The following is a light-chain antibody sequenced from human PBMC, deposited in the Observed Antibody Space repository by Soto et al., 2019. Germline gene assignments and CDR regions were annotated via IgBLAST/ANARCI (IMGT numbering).Light chain of an antibody. CDR2: GVY. CDR1: QSVSSN. V-gene: IGKV3D-15*01. J-gene: IGKJ1*01. CDR3: QQYDKWPPRT. Sequence: EIVMTHSPATLSVSPCERATLSRSASQSVSSNLAWYQQKPGQAPRLLMYGVYTRAPGTPARFSGSGSGTEFTLTISSLQSEDSAVYYCQQYDKWPPRTFGQGTKVDIK.